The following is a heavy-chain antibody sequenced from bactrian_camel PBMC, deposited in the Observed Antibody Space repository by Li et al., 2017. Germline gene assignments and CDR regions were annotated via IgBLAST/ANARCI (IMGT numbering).Heavy chain of an antibody. CDR2: IDTGDGST. CDR1: GYTFNTYS. CDR3: AADRESYDTDYAERCDDFGY. D-gene: IGHD4*01. Sequence: HVQLVESGGGSALAGGSVRLSCAASGYTFNTYSWFRQAPGKEREGVAAIDTGDGSTYYLNSVKGRFTISLDNAKTSLVLEMSSLTPEDTAMYYCAADRESYDTDYAERCDDFGYRGQGTQVTVS. J-gene: IGHJ6*01. V-gene: IGHV3S1*01.